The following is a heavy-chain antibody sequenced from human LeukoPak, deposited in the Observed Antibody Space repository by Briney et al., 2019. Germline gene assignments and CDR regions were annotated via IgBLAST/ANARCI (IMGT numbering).Heavy chain of an antibody. CDR2: IKQDGSEK. CDR3: ARLRLISSGWEYYFDY. Sequence: PGGSLRLSCAASGFTFSSYSMSWVRQAPGKGLEWVANIKQDGSEKYYVDSVKGRFTISRDNAKNSLYLQMNSLRAEDTAVYYCARLRLISSGWEYYFDYWGQGTLVTVSS. CDR1: GFTFSSYS. D-gene: IGHD6-19*01. V-gene: IGHV3-7*03. J-gene: IGHJ4*02.